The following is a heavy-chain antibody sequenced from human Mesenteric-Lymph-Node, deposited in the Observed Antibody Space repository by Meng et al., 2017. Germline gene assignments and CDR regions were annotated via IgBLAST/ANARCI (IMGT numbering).Heavy chain of an antibody. D-gene: IGHD3-16*01. CDR1: GGTFSSYT. CDR3: ARGGYYYGMDV. J-gene: IGHJ6*02. CDR2: IIPILGIA. V-gene: IGHV1-69*02. Sequence: SVKVSCKASGGTFSSYTISWVRQAPGQGLEWMGRIIPILGIANYAQKFQGRVTMTRDTSTSTVYMELSSLRSEDTAVYYCARGGYYYGMDVWGQGTTVTVSS.